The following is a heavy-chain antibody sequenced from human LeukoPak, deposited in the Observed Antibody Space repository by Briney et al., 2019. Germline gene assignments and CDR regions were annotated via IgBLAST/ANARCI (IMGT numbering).Heavy chain of an antibody. CDR3: ARLWFGKYGMDV. J-gene: IGHJ6*02. Sequence: SETLSLTCTVPGGSISSSSYYWGWIRQPPGKGLEWIGSIYYSGSTYYNPSLKSRVTISVDTSKNQFSLELSSVTAADTAVYYCARLWFGKYGMDVWGQGTTVTVSS. CDR1: GGSISSSSYY. D-gene: IGHD3-10*01. CDR2: IYYSGST. V-gene: IGHV4-39*01.